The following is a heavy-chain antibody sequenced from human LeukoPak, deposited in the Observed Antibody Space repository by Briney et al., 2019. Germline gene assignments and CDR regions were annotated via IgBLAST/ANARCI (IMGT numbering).Heavy chain of an antibody. CDR2: IYYSGST. V-gene: IGHV4-59*01. CDR1: GGSISGYY. CDR3: ARDPQFYGGNSV. D-gene: IGHD4-23*01. J-gene: IGHJ4*02. Sequence: SETLSLTCTVSGGSISGYYWSWIRQPPGKGLEWIGYIYYSGSTNYNPSLKSRVTISVDTSKNQFSLKLSSVTAADTAVYYCARDPQFYGGNSVWGQGTLVTVSS.